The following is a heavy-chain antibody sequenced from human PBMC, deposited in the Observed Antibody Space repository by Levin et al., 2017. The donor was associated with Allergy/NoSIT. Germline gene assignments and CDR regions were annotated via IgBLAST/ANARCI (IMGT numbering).Heavy chain of an antibody. D-gene: IGHD6-13*01. J-gene: IGHJ4*02. CDR3: ASSLYMNSWYYLDC. Sequence: PGGSLRLSCAASGFRFSSYGMHWVRQAPGKGLEWVAVIWSDGTNKYYADSVKGRFAISRDNSKNTLFLQMNSLRAEDTALYYCASSLYMNSWYYLDCWGQGTLVTVSS. V-gene: IGHV3-33*01. CDR1: GFRFSSYG. CDR2: IWSDGTNK.